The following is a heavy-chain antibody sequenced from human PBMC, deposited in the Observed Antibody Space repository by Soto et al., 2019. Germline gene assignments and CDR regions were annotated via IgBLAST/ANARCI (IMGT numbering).Heavy chain of an antibody. CDR3: ARFRGDYTLGYFDY. Sequence: SSETLSLTCAVYGGSFSGYYWSWIRQPPGKGLEWIGEINHSGSTNYNPSLKSRVTISVDTSKNQFSLKLSSVTAADTAVYYCARFRGDYTLGYFDYWGQGTLVTVS. D-gene: IGHD4-17*01. V-gene: IGHV4-34*01. CDR1: GGSFSGYY. J-gene: IGHJ4*02. CDR2: INHSGST.